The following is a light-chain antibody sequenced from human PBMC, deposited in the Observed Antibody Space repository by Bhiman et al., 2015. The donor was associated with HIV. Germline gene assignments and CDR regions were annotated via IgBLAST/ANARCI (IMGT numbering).Light chain of an antibody. CDR3: GTWDASLTTVV. CDR1: SSNLGAGYD. Sequence: QSVLTQPPSVSGAPGQRVTISCTGNSSNLGAGYDVQWYRQVPGTAPNLIIYGNSNRPSGVPDRFSGSKSGTSATLGITGLQTGDEADYYCGTWDASLTTVVFGGGTKLTVL. J-gene: IGLJ3*02. V-gene: IGLV1-50*01. CDR2: GNS.